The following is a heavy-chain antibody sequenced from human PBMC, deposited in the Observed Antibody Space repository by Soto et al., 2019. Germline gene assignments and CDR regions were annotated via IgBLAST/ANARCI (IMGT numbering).Heavy chain of an antibody. CDR3: ARGNDYGDYYFDY. D-gene: IGHD4-17*01. CDR2: IYYSGST. CDR1: SRSISLYY. Sequence: SETLSLTCTLSSRSISLYYSSSIRQPPEKGLEWIVYIYYSGSTNYNPSLKSRVTISVDTSKNQFSLKLSSVTAADTAVYYCARGNDYGDYYFDYWGQGTLVTVSS. V-gene: IGHV4-59*01. J-gene: IGHJ4*02.